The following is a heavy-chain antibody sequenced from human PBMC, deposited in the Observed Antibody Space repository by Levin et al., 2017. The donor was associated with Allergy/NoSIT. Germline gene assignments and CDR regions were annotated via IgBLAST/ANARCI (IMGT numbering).Heavy chain of an antibody. D-gene: IGHD3-3*01. CDR3: AKSSSEFWSGFDY. CDR1: GFTFSTYA. V-gene: IGHV3-30*18. J-gene: IGHJ4*02. CDR2: MSYDGSNK. Sequence: AGEPLKISCTASGFTFSTYAMHWVRQAPGKGPEWVAVMSYDGSNKYYGDSVKGRVSISRDNSKNTLYLQMSSLRAEDTAVYFCAKSSSEFWSGFDYWGQGTLVTVSS.